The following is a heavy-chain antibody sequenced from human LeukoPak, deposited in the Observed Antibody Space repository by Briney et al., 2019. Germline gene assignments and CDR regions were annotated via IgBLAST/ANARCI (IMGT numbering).Heavy chain of an antibody. CDR2: ISSSGSTI. Sequence: GGSLRLSCAASGFTFSDYYMSWIRQAPGKGLEWVSYISSSGSTIYYADSVKGRFTISRDNAKNSLYLQMNSLRAGDTAVYYCAKDRLGGSYYYYYMDVWGKGTTVTVSS. CDR1: GFTFSDYY. J-gene: IGHJ6*03. V-gene: IGHV3-11*04. CDR3: AKDRLGGSYYYYYMDV. D-gene: IGHD1-26*01.